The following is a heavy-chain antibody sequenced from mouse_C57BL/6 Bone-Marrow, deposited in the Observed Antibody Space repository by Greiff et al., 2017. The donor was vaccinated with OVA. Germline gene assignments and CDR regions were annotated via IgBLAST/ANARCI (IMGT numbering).Heavy chain of an antibody. CDR2: IYPRDGST. J-gene: IGHJ2*01. V-gene: IGHV1-85*01. CDR3: AIYEIFDY. CDR1: GYTFTSYD. Sequence: VKLVESGPELVKPGASVKLSCKASGYTFTSYDINWVKQRPGQGLEWIGWIYPRDGSTKYNEKFKGKATLTVDTSSSTAYMELHSLTSEDSAVYFCAIYEIFDYWGQGTTLTVSS. D-gene: IGHD1-1*01.